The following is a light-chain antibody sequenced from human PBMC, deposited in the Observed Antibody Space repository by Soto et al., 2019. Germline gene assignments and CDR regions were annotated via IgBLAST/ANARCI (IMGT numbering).Light chain of an antibody. Sequence: DIQMTQSPSTLSASVGDRVTITCRASQSISNWLAWYQQKPGTAPNLLTYKASTLQSGVPSRFSGRGSGTEFALTISCLQPDDSTTDYCQQYSDNWTFGEGTKVEIK. CDR1: QSISNW. J-gene: IGKJ1*01. V-gene: IGKV1-5*03. CDR3: QQYSDNWT. CDR2: KAS.